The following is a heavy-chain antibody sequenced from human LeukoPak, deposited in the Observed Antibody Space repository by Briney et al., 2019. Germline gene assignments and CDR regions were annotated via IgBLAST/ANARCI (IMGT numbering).Heavy chain of an antibody. CDR1: GGSISSSSYY. V-gene: IGHV4-39*01. D-gene: IGHD6-13*01. CDR3: ARYDSTLAAAVDY. J-gene: IGHJ4*02. CDR2: IYYSGST. Sequence: PSETLSLTCTVSGGSISSSSYYWGWIRQPPGKGLEWIGSIYYSGSTYYNPSLKSRVTISVDTSKNQFSLKLSSVTAADTAVYYRARYDSTLAAAVDYWGQGTLVTVSS.